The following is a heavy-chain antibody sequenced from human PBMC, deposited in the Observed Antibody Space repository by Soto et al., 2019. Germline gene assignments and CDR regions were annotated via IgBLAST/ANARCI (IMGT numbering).Heavy chain of an antibody. J-gene: IGHJ6*03. Sequence: QVHLVESGGDLVKPGGSLRLSCVASGFSFSDYSMTWMRQAPGGGLDFVAFISNPAITDYYADSVKGRFTISRDNARNSVYLQMDSLRAEDAAVYYCARDLHQILSHKHSYYYLDVWGTGTTVTVSS. CDR3: ARDLHQILSHKHSYYYLDV. CDR1: GFSFSDYS. CDR2: ISNPAITD. D-gene: IGHD2-2*01. V-gene: IGHV3-11*01.